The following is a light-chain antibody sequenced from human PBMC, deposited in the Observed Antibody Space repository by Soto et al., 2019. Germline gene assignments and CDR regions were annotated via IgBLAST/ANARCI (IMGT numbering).Light chain of an antibody. CDR2: LGS. CDR3: MQTLQTPYT. CDR1: QSPLYGARYMY. V-gene: IGKV2-28*01. J-gene: IGKJ2*01. Sequence: ILMTQSPLSLPATPGEPASISCRSSQSPLYGARYMYVDWDLQKPGQPPQPLIFLGSNLAPGVPDRFNSSVSGNDFTVKIRIVEAEDLAVYYCMQTLQTPYTFGQGTKLEIK.